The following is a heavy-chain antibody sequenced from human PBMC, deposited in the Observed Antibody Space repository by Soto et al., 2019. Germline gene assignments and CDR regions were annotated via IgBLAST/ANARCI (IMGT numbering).Heavy chain of an antibody. J-gene: IGHJ4*02. CDR3: AKKVNSGSGSQFFDY. V-gene: IGHV3-23*01. D-gene: IGHD3-10*01. Sequence: QPGWSLRLSCAASGFTFSSYSMSWVRQAPGKGLEWVSGFRSGGDDDTTYYADSVRGRFTISRDNSKNTLFLQMNSLRAEDTAIYYCAKKVNSGSGSQFFDYWGQGTLVTVSS. CDR2: FRSGGDDDTT. CDR1: GFTFSSYS.